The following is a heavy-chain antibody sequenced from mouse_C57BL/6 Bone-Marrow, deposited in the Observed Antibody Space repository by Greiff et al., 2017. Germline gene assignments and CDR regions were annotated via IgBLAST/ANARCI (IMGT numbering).Heavy chain of an antibody. CDR1: GYTFTSYW. J-gene: IGHJ1*03. V-gene: IGHV1-50*01. D-gene: IGHD4-1*01. CDR3: ARFRTGTSWYFDV. Sequence: VQLQQPGAELVKPGASVKLSCKASGYTFTSYWMQWVKQRPGQGLEWIGEIDPSDSYTNYNQKFKGKATLTVDTSSSTAYMQLSSLTSEDSAVYYCARFRTGTSWYFDVWGTGTTVTVSS. CDR2: IDPSDSYT.